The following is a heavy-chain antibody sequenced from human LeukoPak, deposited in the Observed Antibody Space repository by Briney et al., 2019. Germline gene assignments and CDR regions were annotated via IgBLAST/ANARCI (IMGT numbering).Heavy chain of an antibody. Sequence: GGSLRLSCAASGFTFSSYAMHWVRQAPGKGLEWVAVISYDGSNKYYADSVKGRFTISRDNSKNTLFVQMNSLRVEDTAVYYCAKEGYSRGYYSYYYMDVWGKGTTVTVSS. J-gene: IGHJ6*03. CDR3: AKEGYSRGYYSYYYMDV. CDR1: GFTFSSYA. D-gene: IGHD6-13*01. V-gene: IGHV3-30*04. CDR2: ISYDGSNK.